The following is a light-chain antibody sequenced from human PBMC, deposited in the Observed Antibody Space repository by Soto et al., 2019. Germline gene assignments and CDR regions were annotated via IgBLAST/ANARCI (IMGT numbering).Light chain of an antibody. V-gene: IGKV3-11*01. CDR2: DAS. CDR1: QSVSKY. CDR3: QQRNNWPLT. Sequence: EIVLTQPPATLSLSPGERYTLSCRASQSVSKYLAWYQQKHGQXPRXXIYDASNRATGIPARFSGIGSGTDLTINISSLDPEDGEVYDGQQRNNWPLTFGQGTKVDIK. J-gene: IGKJ4*01.